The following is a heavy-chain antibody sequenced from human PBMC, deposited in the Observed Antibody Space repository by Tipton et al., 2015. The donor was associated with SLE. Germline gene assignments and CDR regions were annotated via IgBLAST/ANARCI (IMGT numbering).Heavy chain of an antibody. D-gene: IGHD6-13*01. Sequence: QSGPEVKKPGASVKVSCKTSGYTFTAYYIHWVRQAPGQGLEWMGWISPHSGVTDYAQTFQGRVSMTRDTTISTASLELSHLRPDDAAVYYCARQRFAAAGVFDYWGQGTLVTVSS. J-gene: IGHJ4*02. CDR2: ISPHSGVT. V-gene: IGHV1-2*02. CDR3: ARQRFAAAGVFDY. CDR1: GYTFTAYY.